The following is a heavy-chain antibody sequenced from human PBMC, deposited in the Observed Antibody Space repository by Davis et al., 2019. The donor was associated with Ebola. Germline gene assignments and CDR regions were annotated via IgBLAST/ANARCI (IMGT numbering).Heavy chain of an antibody. V-gene: IGHV1-24*01. CDR2: FDPEDGER. J-gene: IGHJ4*02. Sequence: ASVKVSCKVSDYTLREISMHWVRQAPGKGLEWMGRFDPEDGERIYAQKFQGRVTMTDDTSTDTAYMKLTSLRYEDTAVYYCAIGGRAGGFDYWGQGTLVTVSS. CDR3: AIGGRAGGFDY. CDR1: DYTLREIS.